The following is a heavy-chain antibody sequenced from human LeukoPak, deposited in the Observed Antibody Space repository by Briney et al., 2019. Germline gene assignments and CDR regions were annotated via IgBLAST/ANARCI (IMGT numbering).Heavy chain of an antibody. CDR3: ARRAGAYSHPYDY. CDR1: GFTFSSYA. J-gene: IGHJ4*01. Sequence: VGALRLSCAASGFTFSSYAMSWVREALGKGLEWVSAISGSGGSTYYADSVKGRFTISRDNSKNTLYLQMNSLTADDTAVYSCARRAGAYSHPYDYWGHGTLVTVSS. D-gene: IGHD4/OR15-4a*01. V-gene: IGHV3-23*01. CDR2: ISGSGGST.